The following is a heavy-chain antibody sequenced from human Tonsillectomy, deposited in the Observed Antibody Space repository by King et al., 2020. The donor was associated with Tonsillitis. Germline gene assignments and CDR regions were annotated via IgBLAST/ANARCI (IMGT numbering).Heavy chain of an antibody. V-gene: IGHV5-51*01. J-gene: IGHJ2*01. Sequence: EVQLVQSGAEVKKPGESLKISCKGFGYTFSSYWIGWVRQMPGKGLEWMGIIYPGDSDTRYSPSFQGQVTISADKSISTAYLQWSSLKASDTAIYYCARHAAAGNWFFDLWGRGTLVTVSS. CDR2: IYPGDSDT. CDR3: ARHAAAGNWFFDL. D-gene: IGHD6-13*01. CDR1: GYTFSSYW.